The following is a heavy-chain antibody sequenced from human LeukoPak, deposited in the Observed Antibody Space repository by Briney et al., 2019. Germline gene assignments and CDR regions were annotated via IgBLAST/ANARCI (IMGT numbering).Heavy chain of an antibody. J-gene: IGHJ6*03. Sequence: ASVKVSCKASGYTFTGDYMHWVRQAPGQGLEWMGWINPNSGGTNYAQKFQGRVTMTRDTSISTAYMELSRLRSDDTAVYYCALDSPLYFCTTGTPYYYYYYYMDVWGKGTTVTVSS. CDR3: ALDSPLYFCTTGTPYYYYYYYMDV. D-gene: IGHD1-1*01. V-gene: IGHV1-2*02. CDR1: GYTFTGDY. CDR2: INPNSGGT.